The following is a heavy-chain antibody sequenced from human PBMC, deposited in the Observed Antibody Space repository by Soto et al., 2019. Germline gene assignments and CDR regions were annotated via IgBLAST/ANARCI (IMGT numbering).Heavy chain of an antibody. J-gene: IGHJ5*02. V-gene: IGHV4-59*01. D-gene: IGHD1-26*01. CDR3: ARREVEGAKEGHWFDT. Sequence: SETLSLTCTVSGISISRYYWSWIRQPPGKGLEWIGYMYDSGSTDYNPSLKSRVTISVDTSKNQFSLKLNSVTAADTAVYYCARREVEGAKEGHWFDTWGPGTLVTVSS. CDR1: GISISRYY. CDR2: MYDSGST.